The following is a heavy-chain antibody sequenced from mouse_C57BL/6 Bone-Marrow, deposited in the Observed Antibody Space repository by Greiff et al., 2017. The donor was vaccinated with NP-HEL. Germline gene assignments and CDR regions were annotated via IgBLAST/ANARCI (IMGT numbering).Heavy chain of an antibody. CDR3: ASPFYLGAY. CDR1: GYTFTDYY. D-gene: IGHD1-1*01. V-gene: IGHV1-26*01. Sequence: VQLQQSGPELVKPGASVKISCKASGYTFTDYYMNWVKQSHGKSLEWIGDINPNNGGTSYNQKFKGKATLTVDKSSSTAYMELRSLTSEDSAVYYCASPFYLGAYWGQGTLVTVSA. CDR2: INPNNGGT. J-gene: IGHJ3*01.